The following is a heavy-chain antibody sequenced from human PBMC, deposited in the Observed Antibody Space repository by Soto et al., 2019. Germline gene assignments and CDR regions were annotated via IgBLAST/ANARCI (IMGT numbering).Heavy chain of an antibody. D-gene: IGHD3-10*01. Sequence: GGSLRLSCAASGFTFSSYGMHWVRQAPGKGLEWVAVISYDGSNKYYADSVKGRFTISRDNSKNTLYLQMNSLRAEDTAVYYCAREVRGVIKGTYYFDYWGQGTLVTVSS. CDR2: ISYDGSNK. CDR3: AREVRGVIKGTYYFDY. CDR1: GFTFSSYG. J-gene: IGHJ4*02. V-gene: IGHV3-30*03.